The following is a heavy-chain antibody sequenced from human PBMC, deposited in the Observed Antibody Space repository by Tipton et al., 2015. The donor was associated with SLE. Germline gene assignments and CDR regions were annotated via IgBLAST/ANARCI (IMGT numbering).Heavy chain of an antibody. V-gene: IGHV1-18*01. CDR2: ISAYNGNT. D-gene: IGHD6-6*01. Sequence: QSGPEVKKPGASVKVACKASGYTFTSYGISWVRQAPGQGLEWMGWISAYNGNTNYAQKLQGRVTMTTDTSTSTAYMELRSLRSDDTAVYYCARDLEVLAARPDYFDYWGQGTLVTVSS. J-gene: IGHJ4*02. CDR3: ARDLEVLAARPDYFDY. CDR1: GYTFTSYG.